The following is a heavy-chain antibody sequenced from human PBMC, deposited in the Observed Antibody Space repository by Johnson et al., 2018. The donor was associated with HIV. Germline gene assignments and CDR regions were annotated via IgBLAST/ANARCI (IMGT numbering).Heavy chain of an antibody. Sequence: EVQLVESGGGLVQPGRSLRLSCAASGFTFDDYAMHWVRQAPGKGLAWVSGISWNSGSIGYADSVKGRFTISRDNAKNSLYLQMNSLRAEDTALYYCAKGWTTVTTRLDAFDIWGQGTMVTVSS. CDR1: GFTFDDYA. CDR2: ISWNSGSI. CDR3: AKGWTTVTTRLDAFDI. D-gene: IGHD4-11*01. V-gene: IGHV3-9*01. J-gene: IGHJ3*02.